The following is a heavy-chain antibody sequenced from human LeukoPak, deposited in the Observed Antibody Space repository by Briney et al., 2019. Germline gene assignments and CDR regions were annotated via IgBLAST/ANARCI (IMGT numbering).Heavy chain of an antibody. D-gene: IGHD6-13*01. J-gene: IGHJ4*02. CDR3: ARAGYSSSWYLDY. Sequence: PSETLSLTCTVSGGSINSYYWYWIRQPPGKGLEWIGYIYYTGSTNYNPSLKSRVTISVDTSKNHFSLKVNSVTPADTAVDFCARAGYSSSWYLDYWGQGTLVTVSP. V-gene: IGHV4-59*01. CDR1: GGSINSYY. CDR2: IYYTGST.